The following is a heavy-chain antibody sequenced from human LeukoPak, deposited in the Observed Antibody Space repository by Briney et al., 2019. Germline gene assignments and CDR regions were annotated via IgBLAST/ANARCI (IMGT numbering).Heavy chain of an antibody. Sequence: SETLSLTCTVSGGSISSYYWSWIRQPPGKGLEWIGYIYYSGSTNYNPSLKSRVTISVDTSKNQFSLKLSSVTAADTAVYYCARDSLMVRGVWSWFDPWGQGTLVTVSS. CDR3: ARDSLMVRGVWSWFDP. J-gene: IGHJ5*02. V-gene: IGHV4-59*01. CDR1: GGSISSYY. CDR2: IYYSGST. D-gene: IGHD3-10*01.